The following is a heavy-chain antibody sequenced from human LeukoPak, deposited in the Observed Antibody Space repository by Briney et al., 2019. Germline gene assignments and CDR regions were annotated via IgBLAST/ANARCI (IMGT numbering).Heavy chain of an antibody. J-gene: IGHJ4*02. Sequence: SETLSLTCTVSGGSISSYYWSWIRQPPGKGLEWIGYIYTSGSTNHNPSLKSRVTISVDTSKNQFSLKLSSVTAADTAVYYCARVNPNYYDSSGYYTYYFDYWGQGTLVTVSS. CDR2: IYTSGST. CDR1: GGSISSYY. V-gene: IGHV4-4*09. D-gene: IGHD3-22*01. CDR3: ARVNPNYYDSSGYYTYYFDY.